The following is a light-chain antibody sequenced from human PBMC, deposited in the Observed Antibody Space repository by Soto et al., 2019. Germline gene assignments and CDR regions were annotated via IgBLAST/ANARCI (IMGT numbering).Light chain of an antibody. CDR1: SSDLGAYTY. V-gene: IGLV2-14*03. J-gene: IGLJ1*01. Sequence: QSVLTQPASVSGSPGQSITVSCTGTSSDLGAYTYVSWYQQHPGKAPKLIIHDVSNRPSGVSNRFSGSKSGNSASLTISGLHAEDEADYFCSSYTSSGTDVFGAGSKGTV. CDR2: DVS. CDR3: SSYTSSGTDV.